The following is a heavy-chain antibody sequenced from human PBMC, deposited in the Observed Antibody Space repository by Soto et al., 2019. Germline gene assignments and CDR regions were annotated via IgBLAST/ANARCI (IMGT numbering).Heavy chain of an antibody. CDR2: LSSTGGST. CDR3: AKDQGFLEWIPLCDLDV. Sequence: EVQLLESGGGLAQPGGSLRLSCEVSGFTFRKYVMTWVRQAPGKGLEWVSSLSSTGGSTYYADSVKGRFTVSRYNSKNPLFLQMYSLRAEDTAIYYYAKDQGFLEWIPLCDLDVWGPGTTVAVSS. CDR1: GFTFRKYV. V-gene: IGHV3-23*01. D-gene: IGHD3-3*01. J-gene: IGHJ6*02.